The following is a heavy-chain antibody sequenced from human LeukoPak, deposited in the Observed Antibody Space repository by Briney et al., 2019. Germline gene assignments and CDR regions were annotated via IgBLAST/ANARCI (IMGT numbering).Heavy chain of an antibody. CDR2: IIPIFGTA. V-gene: IGHV1-69*05. CDR3: ARDLGYCSGGSCYPGPFDI. CDR1: GGTFSTYA. J-gene: IGHJ3*02. D-gene: IGHD2-15*01. Sequence: AVNVSCQASGGTFSTYAISWVRQAPGQGLEWMGGIIPIFGTANYAQKFQGRVTITTDESTSTAYMELSSLRSEDTAVYYCARDLGYCSGGSCYPGPFDIWGQGTMVTVSS.